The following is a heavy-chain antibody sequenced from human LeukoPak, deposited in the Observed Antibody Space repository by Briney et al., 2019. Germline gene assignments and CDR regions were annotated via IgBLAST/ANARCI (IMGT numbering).Heavy chain of an antibody. J-gene: IGHJ6*02. V-gene: IGHV4-30-4*01. D-gene: IGHD6-19*01. CDR1: GGSISSGGYY. Sequence: SQTLSLTCTVSGGSISSGGYYWSWIRQPPGKGLEWIGYIYYSGSTYYNPSLKSRVTISVDTSKNQFSLELSSVTAADTAVYYCARAPYSSGWNYYYYGMDVWGQGTTVTVSS. CDR3: ARAPYSSGWNYYYYGMDV. CDR2: IYYSGST.